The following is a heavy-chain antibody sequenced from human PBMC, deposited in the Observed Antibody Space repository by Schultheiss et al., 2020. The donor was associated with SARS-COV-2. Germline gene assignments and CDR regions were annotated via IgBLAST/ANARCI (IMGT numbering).Heavy chain of an antibody. V-gene: IGHV1-2*04. CDR2: INPNSGGT. CDR1: GYTFTGYY. CDR3: ARVRFWDTATPEGGMDV. J-gene: IGHJ6*02. D-gene: IGHD5-18*01. Sequence: ASVKVSCKASGYTFTGYYMHWVRQAPGQGLEWMGWINPNSGGTNYAQKFQGWVTMTRDTSISTAYMELSRLRSDDTAVYYCARVRFWDTATPEGGMDVGPRDHGHRLL.